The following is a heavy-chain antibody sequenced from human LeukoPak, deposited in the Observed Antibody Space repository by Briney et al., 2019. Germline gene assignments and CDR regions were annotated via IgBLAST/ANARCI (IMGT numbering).Heavy chain of an antibody. D-gene: IGHD6-19*01. CDR3: ARDPASGSGWFSLYYYMDV. V-gene: IGHV3-48*04. CDR2: ISSSSSTI. J-gene: IGHJ6*03. CDR1: GFTFSSYS. Sequence: PGGSLRLSCAASGFTFSSYSMNWVRQAPGKGLEWVSYISSSSSTIYYADSVKGRFTISRDNAKNSLYLQMNSLRAEDTAVYYCARDPASGSGWFSLYYYMDVWGKGTTVTVSS.